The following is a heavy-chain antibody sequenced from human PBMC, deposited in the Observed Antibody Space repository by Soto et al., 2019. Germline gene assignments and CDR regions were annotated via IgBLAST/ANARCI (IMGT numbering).Heavy chain of an antibody. CDR2: ISYDGSNK. V-gene: IGHV3-30-3*01. D-gene: IGHD3-22*01. CDR1: GFTFSSYA. Sequence: PGGSLRLSCAASGFTFSSYAMHWVRQAPGKGLEWVAVISYDGSNKYYADSVKGRLTISRDNSKNTLYLQMNSLRAEDTAVYYCARDYYYDSSGYYPFGFWGQGTLVTVSS. J-gene: IGHJ4*02. CDR3: ARDYYYDSSGYYPFGF.